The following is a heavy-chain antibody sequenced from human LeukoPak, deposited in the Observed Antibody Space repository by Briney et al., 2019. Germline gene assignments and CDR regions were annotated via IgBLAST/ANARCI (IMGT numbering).Heavy chain of an antibody. CDR3: ARVQTVGPRWFDP. Sequence: ASVKVSCKVSEYTFTELSIHWVRQAPGKGLEWMGGFDPEDGEAIYAQKLQGRVTMTEDTSTNTAYMELSGLRSDDTAVYYCARVQTVGPRWFDPWGQGTLVTVSS. J-gene: IGHJ5*02. V-gene: IGHV1-24*01. D-gene: IGHD4-17*01. CDR2: FDPEDGEA. CDR1: EYTFTELS.